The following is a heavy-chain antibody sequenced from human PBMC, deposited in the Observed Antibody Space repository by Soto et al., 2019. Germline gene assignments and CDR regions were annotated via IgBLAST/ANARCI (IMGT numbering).Heavy chain of an antibody. V-gene: IGHV4-31*03. CDR1: GGSISSGGYY. Sequence: PSETLSLTCTVSGGSISSGGYYWSWIRQHPGKGLEWIGYIYYSGSTYYNPSLKSRVTISVDTSKNQFSLKLTSVTAADTAVYYCARGTWETRFDPWGQGTLITVSS. D-gene: IGHD1-26*01. CDR2: IYYSGST. J-gene: IGHJ5*02. CDR3: ARGTWETRFDP.